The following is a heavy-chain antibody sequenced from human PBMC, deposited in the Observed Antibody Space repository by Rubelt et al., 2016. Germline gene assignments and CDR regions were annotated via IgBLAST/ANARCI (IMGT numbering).Heavy chain of an antibody. J-gene: IGHJ4*02. Sequence: AMGWVRQAPGKGPEWIGFIRSRAYGGTAGYAASVKGRVTISRDDSKSTAYLQTNSLKTEDTAVYYCSRHTSGSYYFFDYWGQGTLVTVSS. V-gene: IGHV3-49*04. CDR3: SRHTSGSYYFFDY. CDR2: IRSRAYGGTA. D-gene: IGHD1-26*01. CDR1: A.